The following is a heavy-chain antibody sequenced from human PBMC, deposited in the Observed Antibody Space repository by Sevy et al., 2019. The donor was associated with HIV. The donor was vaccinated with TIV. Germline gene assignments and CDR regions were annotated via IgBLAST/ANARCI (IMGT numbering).Heavy chain of an antibody. D-gene: IGHD1-26*01. CDR1: GYTFTSYG. Sequence: ASVKVSCKASGYTFTSYGISWVRQAPGQWLEWMGWIIAYNGNTNCAQKLHCRVTMTTDTSTSTAYMELRSLRSDDTAVYYCARRNSGSPLARAFDIWGQGTMVTV. J-gene: IGHJ3*02. CDR2: IIAYNGNT. CDR3: ARRNSGSPLARAFDI. V-gene: IGHV1-18*04.